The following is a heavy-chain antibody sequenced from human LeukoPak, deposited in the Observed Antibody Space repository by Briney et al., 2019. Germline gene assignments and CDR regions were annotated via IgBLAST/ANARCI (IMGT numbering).Heavy chain of an antibody. Sequence: ASVKVSCKASGYTFTSYAMHWVRQAPGQRLEWMGWINAGNGNTKYSQEFQGRVTITRDTSASTAYMELSSLGSEDMAVYYCARGYSSSWYYWFDPWGQGTLVTVSS. J-gene: IGHJ5*02. CDR3: ARGYSSSWYYWFDP. D-gene: IGHD6-13*01. V-gene: IGHV1-3*03. CDR1: GYTFTSYA. CDR2: INAGNGNT.